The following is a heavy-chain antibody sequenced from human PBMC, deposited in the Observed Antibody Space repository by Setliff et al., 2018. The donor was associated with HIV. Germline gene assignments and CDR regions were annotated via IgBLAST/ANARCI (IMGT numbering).Heavy chain of an antibody. Sequence: GESLKISCKGSGYSFNNYWSGWVRQRSGNGLEWMGTIYPGDSDTTYSPSFQGQVNISADKSINTAYLQWSSLKASDTAMYYCARFVHSSGWYSSSYYYYMDIWGKGT. V-gene: IGHV5-51*01. CDR3: ARFVHSSGWYSSSYYYYMDI. J-gene: IGHJ6*03. D-gene: IGHD3-22*01. CDR1: GYSFNNYW. CDR2: IYPGDSDT.